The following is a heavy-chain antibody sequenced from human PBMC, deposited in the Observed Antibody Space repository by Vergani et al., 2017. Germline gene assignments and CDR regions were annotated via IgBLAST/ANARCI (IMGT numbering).Heavy chain of an antibody. CDR1: GYTFTGYY. CDR3: ARDPTYCSGGSCYVAAFDI. D-gene: IGHD2-15*01. V-gene: IGHV1-2*02. CDR2: INPNSGGT. J-gene: IGHJ3*02. Sequence: QVQLVQSGAEVKKPGASVKVSCKASGYTFTGYYMHWVRQAPGQGLEWMGWINPNSGGTNYAQKFQVRVTMTRDTSISTAYMELSRLRSDDTAVYYCARDPTYCSGGSCYVAAFDIWGQGTMVTVSS.